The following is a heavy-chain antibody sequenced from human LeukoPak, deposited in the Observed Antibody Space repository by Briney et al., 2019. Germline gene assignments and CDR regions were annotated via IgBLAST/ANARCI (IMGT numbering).Heavy chain of an antibody. Sequence: GASVKVSCKASGYTFTSYGISWVRQAPGQGLEWMGWISAYNGNTNYAQKLQGRVTMTTDTSTSTAYMELRSLRSDDTAVYYCASYDILTGYRYFQHWGQGTLVTVSS. CDR2: ISAYNGNT. V-gene: IGHV1-18*04. CDR1: GYTFTSYG. CDR3: ASYDILTGYRYFQH. D-gene: IGHD3-9*01. J-gene: IGHJ1*01.